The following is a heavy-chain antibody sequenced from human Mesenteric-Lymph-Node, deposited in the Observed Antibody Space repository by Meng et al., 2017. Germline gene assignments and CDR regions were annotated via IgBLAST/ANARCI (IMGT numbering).Heavy chain of an antibody. CDR2: INAGNGNT. CDR3: ARILAAADNDY. J-gene: IGHJ4*02. Sequence: QVQLVQCGAEVKKPGASVKVSCKASGCYGMHWVRQAPGQRLEWMGWINAGNGNTKYSQKFQGRVTITRDTSASTAYMELSSLRSEDTAVYYCARILAAADNDYWGQGTLVTVSS. V-gene: IGHV1-3*01. CDR1: GCYG. D-gene: IGHD6-13*01.